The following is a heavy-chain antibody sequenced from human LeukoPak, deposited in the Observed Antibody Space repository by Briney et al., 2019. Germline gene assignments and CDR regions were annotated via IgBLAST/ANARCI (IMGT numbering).Heavy chain of an antibody. CDR2: MCFSRIT. CDR1: GGSLSTFD. Sequence: QTLSPTCTVSGGSLSTFDCSCIPRPPGKGLRGRGDMCFSRITNYNPSITRRITISVDTSKNQCSLKLRSVTAAATPTYYCATPRVGAAYFDYWGQGTLVTVSS. CDR3: ATPRVGAAYFDY. D-gene: IGHD2-15*01. J-gene: IGHJ4*02. V-gene: IGHV4-59*08.